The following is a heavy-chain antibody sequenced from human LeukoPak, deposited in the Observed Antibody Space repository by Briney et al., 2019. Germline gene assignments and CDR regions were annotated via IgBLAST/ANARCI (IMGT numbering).Heavy chain of an antibody. CDR2: ISSSGSTI. J-gene: IGHJ6*02. D-gene: IGHD3-10*01. CDR3: ARDEGHYYGSEHLPPYYYGMDV. CDR1: GFTFSDYY. V-gene: IGHV3-11*01. Sequence: GGSLRLSCAASGFTFSDYYMSWIRQAPGKGLEWVSYISSSGSTIYYADSVKGRFTISRDNAKNSLYLQMNSLRAEDTAVYYCARDEGHYYGSEHLPPYYYGMDVWGQGTTVTVSS.